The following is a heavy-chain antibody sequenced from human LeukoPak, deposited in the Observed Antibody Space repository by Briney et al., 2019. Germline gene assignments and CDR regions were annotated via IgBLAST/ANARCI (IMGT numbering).Heavy chain of an antibody. V-gene: IGHV3-30*03. J-gene: IGHJ4*02. D-gene: IGHD2/OR15-2a*01. CDR2: ISYDRSHK. CDR3: ATSGLSRFGF. CDR1: GFTFSRYG. Sequence: GGSLRLSCAASGFTFSRYGMHWVRQAPGKGLEWVALISYDRSHKYYADSVKGRFTISRDNSKNTLYLQMNSLRAEDTAVYYCATSGLSRFGFWGQGTLVTVSS.